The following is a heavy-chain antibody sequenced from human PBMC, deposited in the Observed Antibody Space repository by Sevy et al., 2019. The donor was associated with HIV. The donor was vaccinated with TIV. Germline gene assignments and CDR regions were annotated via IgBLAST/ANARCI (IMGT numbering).Heavy chain of an antibody. Sequence: GGSLRLSCAASGFTFDDYAMHWVRQAPGKGLEWIAYIAGTTSHIYYSGSVKGRVTISRDNAKNSVYLQMSSLRAEDTAIYYCVRDDSYAFDFWGQGALVTVSS. D-gene: IGHD2-8*01. CDR2: IAGTTSHI. CDR3: VRDDSYAFDF. CDR1: GFTFDDYA. V-gene: IGHV3-48*01. J-gene: IGHJ4*02.